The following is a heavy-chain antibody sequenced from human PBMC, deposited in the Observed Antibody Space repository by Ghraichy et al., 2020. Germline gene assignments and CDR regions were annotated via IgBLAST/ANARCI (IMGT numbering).Heavy chain of an antibody. D-gene: IGHD6-25*01. V-gene: IGHV3-23*01. CDR3: AKKGGSAAVGATYNWFDP. CDR2: ISGGGETT. Sequence: GGSLRLSCAASGFTFNIYAMSWVRQAPGQGLEWVSSISGGGETTFYPDSVRGRFTMSRANSKNTLYLQMNSLRVEDTAIYYCAKKGGSAAVGATYNWFDPWGQGTLVTVSS. CDR1: GFTFNIYA. J-gene: IGHJ5*02.